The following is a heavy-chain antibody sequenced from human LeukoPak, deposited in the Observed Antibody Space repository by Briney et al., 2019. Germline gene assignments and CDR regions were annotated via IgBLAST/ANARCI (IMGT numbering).Heavy chain of an antibody. Sequence: GGSLRLSCAASGFTFSSYSMNWVRQAPGKGLEWVSSISSSSSYIYYADSVKGRFTISRDNAKNSLYLQMNSLRAEDTAVYYCASEGIYDSSVPLYYWGQGTLVTASS. CDR3: ASEGIYDSSVPLYY. J-gene: IGHJ4*02. CDR1: GFTFSSYS. V-gene: IGHV3-21*01. CDR2: ISSSSSYI. D-gene: IGHD3-22*01.